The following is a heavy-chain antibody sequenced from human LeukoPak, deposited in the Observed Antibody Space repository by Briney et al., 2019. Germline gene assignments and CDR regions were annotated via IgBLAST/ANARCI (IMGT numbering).Heavy chain of an antibody. CDR1: GFTFSRYA. D-gene: IGHD2-2*01. CDR3: AKGGSPSCYSSSGY. CDR2: ISGSGGNT. V-gene: IGHV3-23*01. Sequence: PGGSLRLSCAASGFTFSRYAMSWVRQSPGKGLEWVSAISGSGGNTYSADSVKGRFTISRDNSKNTLYLQMNSLRGEDTAVYYCAKGGSPSCYSSSGYWGQGTLVTVSS. J-gene: IGHJ4*02.